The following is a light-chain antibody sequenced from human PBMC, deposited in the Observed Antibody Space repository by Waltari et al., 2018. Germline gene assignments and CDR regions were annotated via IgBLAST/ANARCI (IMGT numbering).Light chain of an antibody. J-gene: IGKJ4*02. V-gene: IGKV3-20*01. CDR3: QQYGSSPVT. Sequence: EIVLTQSRGTLSLSPGGRATLSCRASQSVSSSYLAWYQQKPGQAPRLLIYGASSRATGIPDRFSGSGSGTDFTLTISRLEPEDFAVYYCQQYGSSPVTFGGGTKVEIK. CDR2: GAS. CDR1: QSVSSSY.